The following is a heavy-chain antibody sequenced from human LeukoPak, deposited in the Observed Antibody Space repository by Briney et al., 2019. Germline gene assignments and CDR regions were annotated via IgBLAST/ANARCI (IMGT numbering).Heavy chain of an antibody. J-gene: IGHJ6*03. Sequence: GGSLRLSCAASGFTFSSYEMNWVRQAPGKGLEWVSYISSSGSTIYYADSVKGRFTISRDNAKNSLYLQMNSLRAEDTAVYYCARDGYDFWSGYYTSNYMDVWGKGTTVTVSS. CDR1: GFTFSSYE. V-gene: IGHV3-48*03. D-gene: IGHD3-3*01. CDR2: ISSSGSTI. CDR3: ARDGYDFWSGYYTSNYMDV.